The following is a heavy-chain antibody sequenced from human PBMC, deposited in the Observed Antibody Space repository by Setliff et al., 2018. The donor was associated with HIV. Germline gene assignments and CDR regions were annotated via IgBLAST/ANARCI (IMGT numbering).Heavy chain of an antibody. V-gene: IGHV4-39*07. D-gene: IGHD6-13*01. CDR1: GGSISSGSYY. CDR2: IYHTGRT. CDR3: ARGLTAPAAAGS. Sequence: SETLSLTCTVSGGSISSGSYYWSWIRQPPGKGLEWIGSIYHTGRTYYNRSLESRLTISIDTSKNQFSLKLTSVTAADTAIYYCARGLTAPAAAGSWGQGTLVTVSS. J-gene: IGHJ5*02.